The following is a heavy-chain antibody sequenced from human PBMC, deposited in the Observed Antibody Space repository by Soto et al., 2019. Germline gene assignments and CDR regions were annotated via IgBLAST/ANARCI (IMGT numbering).Heavy chain of an antibody. J-gene: IGHJ6*02. V-gene: IGHV4-61*08. CDR1: GGSINSVDYY. D-gene: IGHD3-3*01. CDR3: ARDMRVFGGMDV. Sequence: SETLSLTCTVSGGSINSVDYYWSWIRQPPGKGLEWIGYIHSTETTNYNPSLKSRVTISVDTSKNQFSLKLSSVTAADTAVYYCARDMRVFGGMDVWGQGTTVTVSS. CDR2: IHSTETT.